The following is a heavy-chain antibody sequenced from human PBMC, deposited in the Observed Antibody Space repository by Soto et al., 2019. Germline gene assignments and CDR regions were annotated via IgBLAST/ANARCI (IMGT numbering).Heavy chain of an antibody. J-gene: IGHJ4*02. V-gene: IGHV3-33*01. Sequence: PGGSLRLSCAASGFTFSSYGMHWVRQAPGKGLEWVAVIWYDGSNKYYADSVKGRFTISRDNSKNTLYLQMNSLRAEDTAVYYCARDYDSGHDSGYWGQGTLVTVSS. D-gene: IGHD5-12*01. CDR2: IWYDGSNK. CDR1: GFTFSSYG. CDR3: ARDYDSGHDSGY.